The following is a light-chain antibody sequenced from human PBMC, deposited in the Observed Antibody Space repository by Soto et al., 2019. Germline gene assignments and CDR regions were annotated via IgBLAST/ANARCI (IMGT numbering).Light chain of an antibody. J-gene: IGKJ4*01. Sequence: DIQMPQSPSSLSASVGDTVSITCRAGQTFNNYLNWYQHKPGKVPKLLIYAATALQSGVPSRFSASASGTDFTLTIINVQPEDCGTYYCHQSYETPHTFGGGTNVEI. CDR1: QTFNNY. CDR3: HQSYETPHT. CDR2: AAT. V-gene: IGKV1-39*01.